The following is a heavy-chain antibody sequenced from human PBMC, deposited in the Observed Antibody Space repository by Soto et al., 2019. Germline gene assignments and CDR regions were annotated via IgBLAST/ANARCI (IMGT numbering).Heavy chain of an antibody. CDR2: ISYDGNIK. CDR3: AKLWGAVTAAVDDY. J-gene: IGHJ4*02. D-gene: IGHD6-13*01. V-gene: IGHV3-30*18. CDR1: GFTFSNFG. Sequence: GSLRLSCAASGFTFSNFGMHWVRQAPGKGLEWVASISYDGNIKYSADSVKGRFAISRDNSKNTLYLQMNSLRSEDTAVYYCAKLWGAVTAAVDDYCGQRTLVPVSS.